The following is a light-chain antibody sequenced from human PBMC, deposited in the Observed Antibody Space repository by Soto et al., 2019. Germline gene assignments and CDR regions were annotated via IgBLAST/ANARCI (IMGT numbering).Light chain of an antibody. Sequence: QSALTQPPSASGSPGQSVTISCTGTSSDVGGYNYVSWYQQHPGKAPKLMIYEVSKRPSGVPDRFSGSKSDNTASLTVSGLQAEDEADYYCNSYAGSNNLVFGGGTQLTVL. V-gene: IGLV2-8*01. CDR3: NSYAGSNNLV. CDR2: EVS. J-gene: IGLJ2*01. CDR1: SSDVGGYNY.